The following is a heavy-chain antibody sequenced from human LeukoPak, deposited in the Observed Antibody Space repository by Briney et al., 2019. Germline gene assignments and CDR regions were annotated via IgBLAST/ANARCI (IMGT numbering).Heavy chain of an antibody. CDR1: GFTFSANW. CDR3: ARDTGPLSFGDQ. D-gene: IGHD3-10*01. V-gene: IGHV3-7*04. CDR2: IKPDGSVK. J-gene: IGHJ4*02. Sequence: PVGSLRLSCAASGFTFSANWMTWVRQAPGRGLEWVANIKPDGSVKYYLDSVKGRFTISRDNAKNSLYLQMNSLRVEDTAVYYCARDTGPLSFGDQGGQGTQVTVSS.